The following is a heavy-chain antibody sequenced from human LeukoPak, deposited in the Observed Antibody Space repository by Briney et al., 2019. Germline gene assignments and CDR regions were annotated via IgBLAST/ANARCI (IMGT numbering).Heavy chain of an antibody. CDR2: INHSGST. Sequence: PSETLSLTCAVYGGSFSGYYWSWIRQPPGKGLEWIGEINHSGSTNYNPSLKSRVTISVDTSKNQFSLKLSSVTAADTAVYYCARGRGIAVAGTVYYYGMDVWGQGTTVTVSS. J-gene: IGHJ6*02. D-gene: IGHD6-19*01. CDR3: ARGRGIAVAGTVYYYGMDV. CDR1: GGSFSGYY. V-gene: IGHV4-34*01.